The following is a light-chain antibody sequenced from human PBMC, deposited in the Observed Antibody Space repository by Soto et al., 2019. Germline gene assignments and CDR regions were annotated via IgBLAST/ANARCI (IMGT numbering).Light chain of an antibody. J-gene: IGKJ1*01. CDR2: AAS. CDR1: QSISSY. V-gene: IGKV1-6*01. CDR3: LQDHDDSWT. Sequence: IQMTQSPSSLSSSVGDRVTITCRASQSISSYLNWYQQKPGKAPKLLIYAASNLQSGVPSRFRGSRSGTEFTLTVSSLQPEDFETYYCLQDHDDSWTFGQGTKVDIK.